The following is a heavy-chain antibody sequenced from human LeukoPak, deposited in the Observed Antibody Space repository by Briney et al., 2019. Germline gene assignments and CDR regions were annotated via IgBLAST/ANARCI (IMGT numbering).Heavy chain of an antibody. D-gene: IGHD3-22*01. V-gene: IGHV3-7*01. Sequence: GGSLRLSCAASGFTFSSYWMSWVRQAPGKGLEWVANIKQDGSEKYYVDSVKGRFTISRDNTKNSLYLQMNSLSAEDTALYYCARAPLIIANAFDIWGQGTMVTVSS. CDR2: IKQDGSEK. CDR3: ARAPLIIANAFDI. J-gene: IGHJ3*02. CDR1: GFTFSSYW.